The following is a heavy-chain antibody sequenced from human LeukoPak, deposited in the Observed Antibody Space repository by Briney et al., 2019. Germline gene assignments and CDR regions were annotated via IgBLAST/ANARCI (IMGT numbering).Heavy chain of an antibody. D-gene: IGHD1-14*01. J-gene: IGHJ4*02. V-gene: IGHV3-23*01. CDR1: GFTFSSYP. Sequence: GGSLRLSCAGSGFTFSSYPMSWVRQAPGKGLQWVSAISNGGGSAYYADSVKGRFTISRDNSNSTLYLQMNSLRAEATAIYYCAARPRMPPRFDYWGQGALVTVSS. CDR2: ISNGGGSA. CDR3: AARPRMPPRFDY.